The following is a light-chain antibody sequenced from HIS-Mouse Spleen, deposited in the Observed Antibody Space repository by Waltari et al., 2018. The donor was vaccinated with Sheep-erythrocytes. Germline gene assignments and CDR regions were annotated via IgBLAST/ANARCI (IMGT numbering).Light chain of an antibody. CDR3: CSYAGSSTPWV. J-gene: IGLJ3*02. Sequence: QSALTQPASVSGSPGQSITISCTGTSSDVGSYNLVSWYQQHPGKAPKLLIYEGRKRPSGFSNRFSGSKSGNTASLTISGLQAEDEADYYCCSYAGSSTPWVFGGGTKLTVL. CDR1: SSDVGSYNL. CDR2: EGR. V-gene: IGLV2-23*01.